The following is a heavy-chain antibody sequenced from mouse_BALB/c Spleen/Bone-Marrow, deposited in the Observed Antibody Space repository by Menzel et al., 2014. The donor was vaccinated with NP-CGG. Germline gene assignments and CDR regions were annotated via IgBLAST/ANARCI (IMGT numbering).Heavy chain of an antibody. D-gene: IGHD2-2*01. CDR1: GFNIKDTY. CDR2: IDPANGNT. V-gene: IGHV14-3*02. J-gene: IGHJ2*01. Sequence: EVQLQQSGAELVKPGASVKLSCTASGFNIKDTYMHWVKQRPDQGLEWIGRIDPANGNTKYNPKFQGKATITADTSSNTAYLQLSSLTSEDTAVYYCASYVYGYYLDSWGQGSTLPFSS. CDR3: ASYVYGYYLDS.